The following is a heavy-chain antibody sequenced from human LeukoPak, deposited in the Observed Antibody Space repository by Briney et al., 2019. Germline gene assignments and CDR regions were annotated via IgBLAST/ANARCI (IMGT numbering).Heavy chain of an antibody. J-gene: IGHJ3*02. CDR1: GYIFTSYY. V-gene: IGHV1-46*01. CDR2: INPSGGST. Sequence: ASVKVSCKASGYIFTSYYMHWVRQAPGQGLERMRIINPSGGSTSYAQKFQGRVTMTRDTSTSTVYMELSSLRSEDTAVFYCARGHYDILTGYYVDAFDIWGQGTMVTVSS. CDR3: ARGHYDILTGYYVDAFDI. D-gene: IGHD3-9*01.